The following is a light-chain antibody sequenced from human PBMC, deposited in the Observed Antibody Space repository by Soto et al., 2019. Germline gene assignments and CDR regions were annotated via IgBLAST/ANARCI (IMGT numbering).Light chain of an antibody. CDR3: QQYNSYSPT. J-gene: IGKJ3*01. CDR1: QSISSW. CDR2: DAS. V-gene: IGKV1-5*01. Sequence: DIQMTQSPSTLSASVGDRVTITCRASQSISSWLAWYQQKPGKAPKLLIYDASSLESGVPSRFSGSGSGTEFILTISSLQPDDFATYYCQQYNSYSPTFGPGTKVDIK.